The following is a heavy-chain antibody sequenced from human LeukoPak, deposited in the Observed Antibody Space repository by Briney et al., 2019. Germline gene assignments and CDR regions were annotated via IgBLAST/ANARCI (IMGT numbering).Heavy chain of an antibody. J-gene: IGHJ6*03. CDR1: GFTFSSYS. V-gene: IGHV3-48*01. D-gene: IGHD1-26*01. CDR2: ISSIISTI. Sequence: AGGSLRLSCAASGFTFSSYSMNWVRQAPGKGLEWVSYISSIISTIYYADSVKGRFTISRDSAKNSLYLQMNSLRAEDTAVYYCARGYGGSYYYYHMDVWGKGTTVTVSS. CDR3: ARGYGGSYYYYHMDV.